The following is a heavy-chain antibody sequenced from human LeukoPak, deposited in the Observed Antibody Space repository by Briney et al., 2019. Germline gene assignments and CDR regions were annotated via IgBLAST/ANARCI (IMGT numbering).Heavy chain of an antibody. D-gene: IGHD5-12*01. CDR2: IYSGGST. CDR3: ARFGGGGYESYFDY. Sequence: GGSLRLSCAASGFTVSSNYMSWVRQAPGKGLEWVSVIYSGGSTYYADSVKGRFTISRDNAKNSLSLQMNSLRAEDTAVYYCARFGGGGYESYFDYWGQGTLVTVSS. V-gene: IGHV3-53*01. J-gene: IGHJ4*02. CDR1: GFTVSSNY.